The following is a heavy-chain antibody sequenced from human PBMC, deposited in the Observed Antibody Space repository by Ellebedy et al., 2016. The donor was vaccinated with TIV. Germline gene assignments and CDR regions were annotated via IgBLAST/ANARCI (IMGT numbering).Heavy chain of an antibody. CDR2: IRRGSSYI. D-gene: IGHD2-15*01. CDR3: ARTQFTSGGSCYSL. Sequence: GESLKISCAGSEFKFRTYSLNWVRQAPGKGLEWVSSIRRGSSYIYYADSVRGRFTISRDDAKNSLFLQMNSLRAEDTAVYYCARTQFTSGGSCYSLWGQGTLVTVSS. CDR1: EFKFRTYS. V-gene: IGHV3-21*01. J-gene: IGHJ1*01.